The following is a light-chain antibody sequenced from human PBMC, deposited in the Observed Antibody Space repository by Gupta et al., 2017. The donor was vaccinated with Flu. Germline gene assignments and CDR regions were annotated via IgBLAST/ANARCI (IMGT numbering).Light chain of an antibody. V-gene: IGLV2-14*03. Sequence: TISCTRTSSGVGGYDYVSWYQQHPGKAPNLMIYDVSSRPSGVADRFSDSKSGITASLTITGLQAEEEADYYCYSYYSSSTFFVFGGGTKLTVL. CDR3: YSYYSSSTFFV. CDR1: SSGVGGYDY. J-gene: IGLJ2*01. CDR2: DVS.